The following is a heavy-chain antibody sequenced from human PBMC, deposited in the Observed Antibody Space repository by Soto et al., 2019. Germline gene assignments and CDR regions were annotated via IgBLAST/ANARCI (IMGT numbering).Heavy chain of an antibody. CDR1: GGSINSGSYY. Sequence: SETLSLTCTVSGGSINSGSYYWGWIRQPPGKGLEWIGTIYYSGSTYYNPSLKSRVTISVDTSKNQFSLDLSSVTAADTAVYFCARRSGSGWFFDYWGLGTLVTVSS. CDR3: ARRSGSGWFFDY. D-gene: IGHD6-19*01. J-gene: IGHJ4*02. CDR2: IYYSGST. V-gene: IGHV4-39*01.